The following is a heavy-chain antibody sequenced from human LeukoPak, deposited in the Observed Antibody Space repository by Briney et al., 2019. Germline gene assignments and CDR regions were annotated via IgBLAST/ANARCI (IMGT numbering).Heavy chain of an antibody. J-gene: IGHJ3*02. CDR1: GGSFSGYY. CDR3: ARFGSSTWYKGAFDI. CDR2: IVHSGNT. V-gene: IGHV4-34*12. Sequence: PSETLSLTCAVYGGSFSGYYWSWIRQPPAKGLEWIGEIVHSGNTKYNPSLKSRVTISVDTSKNQFSLNLTSVTAADTAVYYCARFGSSTWYKGAFDIWGQGTMVTVAS. D-gene: IGHD6-13*01.